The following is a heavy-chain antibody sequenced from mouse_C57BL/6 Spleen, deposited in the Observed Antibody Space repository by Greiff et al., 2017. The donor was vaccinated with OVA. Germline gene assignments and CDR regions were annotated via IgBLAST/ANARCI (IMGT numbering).Heavy chain of an antibody. CDR1: GYTFTDYN. CDR2: INPNNGGT. CDR3: ARGDGPAWFAY. D-gene: IGHD2-3*01. Sequence: EVQLQQSGPELVKPGASVKIPCKASGYTFTDYNMDWVKQSHGKSLEWIGDINPNNGGTIYNQKFKGKATLTVDKSSSTAYMELRSLTSEDTAVYYCARGDGPAWFAYWGQGTLVTVSA. V-gene: IGHV1-18*01. J-gene: IGHJ3*01.